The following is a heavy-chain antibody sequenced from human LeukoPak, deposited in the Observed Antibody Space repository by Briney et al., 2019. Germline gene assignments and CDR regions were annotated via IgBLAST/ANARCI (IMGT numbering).Heavy chain of an antibody. D-gene: IGHD3-22*01. V-gene: IGHV3-9*03. Sequence: PGGSLRLSCAASGFTFDDYAMHWVRQAPGKGLEWVSGISWNSGSIAYADSVKGRFTISRDNAKNSLYLQMNSLRAEDMALYYCAKAGSSGYYFDAFDIWGQGTMVTVSS. J-gene: IGHJ3*02. CDR3: AKAGSSGYYFDAFDI. CDR2: ISWNSGSI. CDR1: GFTFDDYA.